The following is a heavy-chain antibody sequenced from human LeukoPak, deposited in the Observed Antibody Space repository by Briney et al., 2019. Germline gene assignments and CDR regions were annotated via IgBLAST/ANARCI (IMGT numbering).Heavy chain of an antibody. Sequence: ASVKVSCKASGYTFTGYYMHWVRQAPGQGLEWMGWINPNSGGTNYAQKFQGRVTMTRDPSISTAYMELSRLRSDDTAVYYCARSPRGYSYGYEPPHFDYWGQGTLVTVSS. D-gene: IGHD5-18*01. J-gene: IGHJ4*02. CDR2: INPNSGGT. CDR1: GYTFTGYY. V-gene: IGHV1-2*02. CDR3: ARSPRGYSYGYEPPHFDY.